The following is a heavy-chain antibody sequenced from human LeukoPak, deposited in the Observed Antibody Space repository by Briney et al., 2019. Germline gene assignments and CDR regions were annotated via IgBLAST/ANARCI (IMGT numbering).Heavy chain of an antibody. CDR2: IYYSGST. D-gene: IGHD6-19*01. J-gene: IGHJ1*01. V-gene: IGHV4-61*08. Sequence: KPSETLSLTCTVSGGSISSGGYYWSWIRQPPGKGLEWIGYIYYSGSTNYNPSLKSRVTISVDTSKNQFSLKLSSVTAADTAVYYCARTVAGTYQHWGQGTLVTVSS. CDR3: ARTVAGTYQH. CDR1: GGSISSGGYY.